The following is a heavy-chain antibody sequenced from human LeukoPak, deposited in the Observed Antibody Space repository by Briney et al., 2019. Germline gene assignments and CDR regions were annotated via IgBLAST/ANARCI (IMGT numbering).Heavy chain of an antibody. CDR3: ARAVYGFDAFDI. CDR2: ISSSGTTI. V-gene: IGHV3-48*02. D-gene: IGHD4-17*01. CDR1: GFTFSTYS. J-gene: IGHJ3*02. Sequence: GGSLRLSCAASGFTFSTYSMDWVRQAPGKGLEWVSYISSSGTTIYYADSVKGRFTISRDNAKNSLYLQMNSLRDEDTAVYYCARAVYGFDAFDIWGQGTMVTVSS.